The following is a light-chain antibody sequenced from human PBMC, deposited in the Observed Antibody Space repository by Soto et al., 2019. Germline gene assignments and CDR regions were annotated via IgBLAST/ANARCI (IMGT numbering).Light chain of an antibody. CDR1: SSDIGTYNH. CDR2: EDI. Sequence: QSALTQPASVSGSPGQSIAISCAGTSSDIGTYNHVSWYQQHSGKAPQLIIYEDINRPSGLSSRFSGSKSGNTASLTISGLQAEDEADYFCCSYTTSSTLVCGTGTKLTVL. V-gene: IGLV2-14*01. J-gene: IGLJ1*01. CDR3: CSYTTSSTLV.